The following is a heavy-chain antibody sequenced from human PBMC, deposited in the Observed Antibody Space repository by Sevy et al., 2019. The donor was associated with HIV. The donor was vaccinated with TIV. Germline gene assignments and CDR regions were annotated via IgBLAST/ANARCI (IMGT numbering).Heavy chain of an antibody. D-gene: IGHD6-19*01. V-gene: IGHV3-33*01. CDR3: SRESGSGWYLDY. CDR2: IFSDGSTT. CDR1: GITFSNYG. J-gene: IGHJ4*02. Sequence: GGSLRLSCAVSGITFSNYGMHWVRQAPGKGLEWVAVIFSDGSTTYYADSVKGRFTISRDNSKNTLYLQMHSLRVEDTGVYYCSRESGSGWYLDYWGQGTLVTVSS.